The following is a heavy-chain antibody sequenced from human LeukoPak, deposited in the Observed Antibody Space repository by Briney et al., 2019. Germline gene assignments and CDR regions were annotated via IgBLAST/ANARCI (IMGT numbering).Heavy chain of an antibody. J-gene: IGHJ4*02. CDR2: INGGGVNT. V-gene: IGHV3-23*01. D-gene: IGHD4-11*01. Sequence: PGGSLRLSCAASGFTFSSYAMSWVRQAPGEGLEWVSTINGGGVNTHYADSVGGRFTISRDNSKNTLFLQMNSLRDEDTAVYYYAKDLYSNYGPADYWGQGNLVTVSS. CDR3: AKDLYSNYGPADY. CDR1: GFTFSSYA.